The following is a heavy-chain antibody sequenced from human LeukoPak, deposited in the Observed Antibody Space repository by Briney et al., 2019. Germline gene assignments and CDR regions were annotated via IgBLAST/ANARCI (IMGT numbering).Heavy chain of an antibody. CDR2: IKFDGVKT. V-gene: IGHV3-7*03. Sequence: GGALRHFCAASGFNCSNYWLSGVGQAPPRGGEWVASIKFDGVKTEYVDSVKGRFTISRDNAKNSVYLQMNSLRAEDTAIYYCVTWRWAQSEFEYWGQGTLVTVSS. CDR3: VTWRWAQSEFEY. D-gene: IGHD5-24*01. J-gene: IGHJ4*02. CDR1: GFNCSNYW.